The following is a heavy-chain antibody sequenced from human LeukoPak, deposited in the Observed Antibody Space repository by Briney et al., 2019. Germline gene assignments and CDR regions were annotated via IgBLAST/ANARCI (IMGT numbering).Heavy chain of an antibody. CDR3: ARVVDVLYYDFWSGYFAWFDP. Sequence: SVKVSCKASGYTFTSYAISWVRQAPGQGLEWMGGIIPIFGTANYAQKFQGRVTITADESTSTAYMELSSLRSEDTAVYYCARVVDVLYYDFWSGYFAWFDPWGQGTLVTVSS. CDR1: GYTFTSYA. J-gene: IGHJ5*02. D-gene: IGHD3-3*01. V-gene: IGHV1-69*13. CDR2: IIPIFGTA.